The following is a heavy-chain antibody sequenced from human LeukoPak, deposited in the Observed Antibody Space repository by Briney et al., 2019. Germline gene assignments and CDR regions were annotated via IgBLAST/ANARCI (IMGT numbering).Heavy chain of an antibody. CDR1: GFTFSSYA. V-gene: IGHV3-21*01. CDR2: ISRTSAYI. D-gene: IGHD2-15*01. CDR3: ARNERRYCSDSNCYPGDY. J-gene: IGHJ4*02. Sequence: GGSLRLSCSASGFTFSSYAMKWVRQAPGKGLEWVSAISRTSAYIYYSDSVKGRFTVSRDNAMNSLFLQMDSLRAEHTAVYYCARNERRYCSDSNCYPGDYWGQGTLVTVSS.